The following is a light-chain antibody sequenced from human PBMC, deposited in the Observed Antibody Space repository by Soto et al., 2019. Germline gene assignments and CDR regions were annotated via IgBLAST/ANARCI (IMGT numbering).Light chain of an antibody. J-gene: IGKJ5*01. CDR3: QQSYSSPTIS. V-gene: IGKV1-39*01. Sequence: DIRMTQSPSSLSASVGDRVTITCRAGQSISAYLNWYQHKAGKPPKLLISGAASLQSGVPSRFSVSGSGTDFTLTINNLQPEDFATYYCQQSYSSPTISFGQGTRLEIK. CDR2: GAA. CDR1: QSISAY.